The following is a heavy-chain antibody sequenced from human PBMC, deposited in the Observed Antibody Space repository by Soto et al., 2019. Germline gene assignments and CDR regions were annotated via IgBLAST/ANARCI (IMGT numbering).Heavy chain of an antibody. D-gene: IGHD3-10*01. Sequence: GGSLRLSCAASGFTFSSYAMSWVRQAPGKGLEWVSAISGSGGTVYYADSVKGRFTISRDNAKNSLYLDVSSLRAEDTAVYYCARRSTMVTYFDYWGQGSVVTVSS. CDR2: ISGSGGTV. CDR3: ARRSTMVTYFDY. CDR1: GFTFSSYA. J-gene: IGHJ4*02. V-gene: IGHV3-23*01.